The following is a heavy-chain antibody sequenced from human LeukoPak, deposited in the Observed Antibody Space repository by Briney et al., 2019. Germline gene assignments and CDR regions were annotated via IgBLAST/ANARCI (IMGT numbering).Heavy chain of an antibody. V-gene: IGHV4-34*01. D-gene: IGHD2-15*01. CDR1: GGSFSGYY. CDR2: INHSGST. J-gene: IGHJ3*02. CDR3: ARGAAAFVFDI. Sequence: PSETLSLTCAVYGGSFSGYYWSWIRQPPGKGLEWIGEINHSGSTSYNPSLKSRVTISVDTSKNQFSLKLSSVTAADTAVYYCARGAAAFVFDIWGQGTMVIVSS.